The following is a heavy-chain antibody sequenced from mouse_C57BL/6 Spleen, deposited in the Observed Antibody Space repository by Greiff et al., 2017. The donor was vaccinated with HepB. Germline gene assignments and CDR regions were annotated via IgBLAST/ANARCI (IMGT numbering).Heavy chain of an antibody. Sequence: QVQLQQPGAELVKPGASVKLSCKASGYTFTSYWMHWVKQRPGQGLEWIAMIHPNSGSTNYNEKFKSKATLTVDKSSSTAYMQLSSLTSEDSAVYYCARSGFITTVVDLPFAYWGQGTLVTVSA. CDR2: IHPNSGST. J-gene: IGHJ3*01. V-gene: IGHV1-64*01. CDR1: GYTFTSYW. D-gene: IGHD1-1*01. CDR3: ARSGFITTVVDLPFAY.